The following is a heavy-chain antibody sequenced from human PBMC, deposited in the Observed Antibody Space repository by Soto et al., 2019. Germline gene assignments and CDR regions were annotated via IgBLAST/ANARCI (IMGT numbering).Heavy chain of an antibody. CDR1: GGSISDSSHY. J-gene: IGHJ6*02. CDR2: INYSGRT. V-gene: IGHV4-39*07. CDR3: AILLRSAYGMDV. Sequence: PSETLSLTCTVSGGSISDSSHYWAWIRQPPGKGLEWIATINYSGRTYYNPSLRSRVTISVDKSKNQFSLKVTSVTAADTAVYYCAILLRSAYGMDVWGQGTTVTV. D-gene: IGHD3-3*01.